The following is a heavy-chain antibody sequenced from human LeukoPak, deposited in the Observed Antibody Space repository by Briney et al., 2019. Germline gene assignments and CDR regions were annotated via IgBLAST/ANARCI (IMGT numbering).Heavy chain of an antibody. CDR3: ARRLEDALDQRGAYYYYYMDV. V-gene: IGHV3-11*04. Sequence: GGSLRLSCAASGFTFSDYYMSWIRQAPGKGLEWVSYISSSGSTIYYADSVKGRFTISRDNAKKSLYLQMNSLRAEDTAVYYCARRLEDALDQRGAYYYYYMDVWGKGTTVTVSS. CDR2: ISSSGSTI. J-gene: IGHJ6*03. CDR1: GFTFSDYY. D-gene: IGHD1-1*01.